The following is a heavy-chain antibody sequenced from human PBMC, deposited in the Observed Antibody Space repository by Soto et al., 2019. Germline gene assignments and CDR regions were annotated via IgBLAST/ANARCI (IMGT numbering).Heavy chain of an antibody. CDR2: INPNSGGT. D-gene: IGHD2-2*01. CDR3: ARTHCSSTSCYDYGMDV. Sequence: ASVKVSCKASGYTFTGYYMHWVRQAPGQGLEWMGWINPNSGGTNYAQKFQGWVTMTRDTSISTAYMELSRLRSDDTAVYYCARTHCSSTSCYDYGMDVWGHGTTVTVSS. CDR1: GYTFTGYY. J-gene: IGHJ6*02. V-gene: IGHV1-2*04.